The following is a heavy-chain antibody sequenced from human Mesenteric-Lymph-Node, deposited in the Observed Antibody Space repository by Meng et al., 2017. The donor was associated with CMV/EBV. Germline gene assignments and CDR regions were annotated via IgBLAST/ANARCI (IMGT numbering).Heavy chain of an antibody. CDR3: TKDDIVVVPAA. V-gene: IGHV3-23*01. CDR1: GFTFSSYA. Sequence: GGSLRLSCAASGFTFSSYAMSWVRQAPGKGLEWVSAIRGSGGSTYYADSVKGRFTISRDNSRNTLYLQMNSLRAEDTAVYYCTKDDIVVVPAAWGQGTLVTVSS. J-gene: IGHJ4*02. CDR2: IRGSGGST. D-gene: IGHD2-2*01.